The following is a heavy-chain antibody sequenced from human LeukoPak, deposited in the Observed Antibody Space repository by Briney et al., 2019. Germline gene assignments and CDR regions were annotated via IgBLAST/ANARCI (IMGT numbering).Heavy chain of an antibody. Sequence: SQTLSLTCAVSGGSISSGGYSWSWIRQPPGKGLEWIGYIYHSGSTYYNLSLKSRVTISVDRSKNQFSLKLSSVTAADTAVYYCARAYCGGDCYWFDYWGQGTLVTVSS. D-gene: IGHD2-21*02. CDR2: IYHSGST. CDR3: ARAYCGGDCYWFDY. V-gene: IGHV4-30-2*01. J-gene: IGHJ4*02. CDR1: GGSISSGGYS.